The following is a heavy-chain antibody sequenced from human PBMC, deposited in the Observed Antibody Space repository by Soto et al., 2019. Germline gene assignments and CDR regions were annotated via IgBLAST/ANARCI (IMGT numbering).Heavy chain of an antibody. D-gene: IGHD6-19*01. CDR2: ISNSSSTI. Sequence: PGGSLRLSCAASGFTFSSYSMNWVRQAPGKGLEWVSYISNSSSTIYYADSVKGRFTISRDNSKNTLYLQMNSLRAEDTAVYYCASRSSGWYFDYWGQGTLVTVSS. J-gene: IGHJ4*02. V-gene: IGHV3-48*01. CDR3: ASRSSGWYFDY. CDR1: GFTFSSYS.